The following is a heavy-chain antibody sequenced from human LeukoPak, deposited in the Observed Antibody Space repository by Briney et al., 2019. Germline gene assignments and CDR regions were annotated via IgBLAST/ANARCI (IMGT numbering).Heavy chain of an antibody. Sequence: GGSLRLSCAASGFPIDDYAMHWVRQAPGKGLEWVSGISWNSGSIGYADSVKGRFTISRDNAKNSLYLQMNSLRAEDTAVYYCARTSTVTTYAFDIWGQGTMVTVSS. CDR2: ISWNSGSI. V-gene: IGHV3-9*01. CDR3: ARTSTVTTYAFDI. CDR1: GFPIDDYA. J-gene: IGHJ3*02. D-gene: IGHD4-17*01.